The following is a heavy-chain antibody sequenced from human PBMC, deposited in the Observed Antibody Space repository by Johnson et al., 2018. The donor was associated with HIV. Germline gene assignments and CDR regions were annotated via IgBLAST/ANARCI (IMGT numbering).Heavy chain of an antibody. CDR2: ISYDGSNK. Sequence: QMQLVESGGGVVQPGRSLRLSCAASGFPVSSYAMHWVRQAPGKGLEWVAVISYDGSNKYYADSVKGRFTISRDNSRNMLYLQMNSLRPEDTAVYYCARDGRDLVTRGGFDVWGPGTVVTVSS. CDR1: GFPVSSYA. J-gene: IGHJ3*01. CDR3: ARDGRDLVTRGGFDV. V-gene: IGHV3-30*14. D-gene: IGHD5-18*01.